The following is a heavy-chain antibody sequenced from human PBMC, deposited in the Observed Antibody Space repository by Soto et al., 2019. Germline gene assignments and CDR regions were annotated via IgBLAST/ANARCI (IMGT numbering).Heavy chain of an antibody. CDR1: GYSFTSYR. CDR3: AILKGVPAAIADYGMDV. Sequence: GESLKISCKGSGYSFTSYRISWVRQMPGKGLEWMGRIDPSDSYTNYSPSFQGHVTISADKSISTAYLQWSSLKASDTAMYYCAILKGVPAAIADYGMDVWGKGTTVTVSS. J-gene: IGHJ6*04. CDR2: IDPSDSYT. V-gene: IGHV5-10-1*01. D-gene: IGHD2-2*01.